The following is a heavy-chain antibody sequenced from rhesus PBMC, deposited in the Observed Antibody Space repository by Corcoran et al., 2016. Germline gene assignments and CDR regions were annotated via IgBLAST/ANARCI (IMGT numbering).Heavy chain of an antibody. CDR2: GGSSGST. Sequence: GGSSGSTYYNPSLKSRVTISKDTSKNQFSLKLSSVTAADTAVYYCAIIQWVQFGYFDLWGPGTPITISS. CDR3: AIIQWVQFGYFDL. J-gene: IGHJ2*01. V-gene: IGHV4S5*01. D-gene: IGHD5-24*01.